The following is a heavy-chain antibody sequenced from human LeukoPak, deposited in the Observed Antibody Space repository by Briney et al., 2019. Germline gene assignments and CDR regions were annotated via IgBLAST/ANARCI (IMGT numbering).Heavy chain of an antibody. V-gene: IGHV3-23*01. CDR2: ISHSGDRT. Sequence: GGSLRLSCAASGFTFRSYVMNWVRQAPGKGLEWVSAISHSGDRTYYADSVKGRFTISRDNSKNTLYLQMNSLRAEDTAVYYCAKYSSSSFDYWGQGTLVTVSS. CDR1: GFTFRSYV. J-gene: IGHJ4*02. D-gene: IGHD6-6*01. CDR3: AKYSSSSFDY.